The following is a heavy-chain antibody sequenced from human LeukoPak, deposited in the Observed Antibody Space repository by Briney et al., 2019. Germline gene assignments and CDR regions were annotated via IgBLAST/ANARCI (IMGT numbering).Heavy chain of an antibody. CDR3: AIGSQQLTTYYYYGMDV. D-gene: IGHD6-13*01. J-gene: IGHJ6*02. CDR1: GFTFSSYG. CDR2: IWYDGSNK. V-gene: IGHV3-33*01. Sequence: GGSLRLSCAASGFTFSSYGMHWVRQAPGKGLEWVAVIWYDGSNKYYADSVKGRFTISRDNSKNTLYLQMNSLRAEDTAVYYCAIGSQQLTTYYYYGMDVWGQGTTVTVSS.